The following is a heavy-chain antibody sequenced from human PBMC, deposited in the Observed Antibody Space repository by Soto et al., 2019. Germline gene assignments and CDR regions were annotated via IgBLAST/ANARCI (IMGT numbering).Heavy chain of an antibody. CDR1: GGTFSSYA. J-gene: IGHJ4*02. CDR2: IIPIFGTA. D-gene: IGHD5-12*01. Sequence: SVKVSCKASGGTFSSYAMSWVRQAPGQGLEWMGGIIPIFGTANYAQKFQGRVTITADESTSTAYMELSSLRSEDTAVYYCAGDRSKGDGYNYFDYWGQGTLVTVSS. V-gene: IGHV1-69*13. CDR3: AGDRSKGDGYNYFDY.